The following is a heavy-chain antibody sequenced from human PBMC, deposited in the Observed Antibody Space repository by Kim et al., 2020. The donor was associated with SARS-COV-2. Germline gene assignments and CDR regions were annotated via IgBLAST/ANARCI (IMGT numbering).Heavy chain of an antibody. CDR1: GATFSSYA. V-gene: IGHV1-69*13. D-gene: IGHD2-2*01. J-gene: IGHJ6*02. CDR2: IIPIFATA. CDR3: ARDPAKYLGNSVSYGMDV. Sequence: SVKVSCKASGATFSSYAISWVRQAPGQGLEWMGGIIPIFATASYAQKFQGRVTITADETTTTAYMELSSLRSEDTAVYYCARDPAKYLGNSVSYGMDVWGQGTTVTVSS.